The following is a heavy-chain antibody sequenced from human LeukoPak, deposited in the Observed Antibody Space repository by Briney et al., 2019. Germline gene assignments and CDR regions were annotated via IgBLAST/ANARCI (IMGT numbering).Heavy chain of an antibody. J-gene: IGHJ4*02. CDR2: IYTGGST. CDR1: GGSISSYS. Sequence: SETLSLTCTASGGSISSYSWSWIRQPAGKGLEWIGRIYTGGSTNYNPSLKSRVTMSVDTSKNQFSLKLISVTAADTAVYYCATESLAYCGGDCFFNYWGQGTLVTVSS. D-gene: IGHD2-21*02. V-gene: IGHV4-4*07. CDR3: ATESLAYCGGDCFFNY.